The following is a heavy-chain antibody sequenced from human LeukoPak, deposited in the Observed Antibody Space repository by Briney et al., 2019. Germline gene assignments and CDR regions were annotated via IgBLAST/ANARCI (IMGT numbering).Heavy chain of an antibody. CDR1: GFTFSSYA. CDR2: ISGSGGST. Sequence: GGSLRLSCAASGFTFSSYAMSWVRQAPGKGLEWVSAISGSGGSTYYADSVKGRFTISRDNSKNTLYLQMNSLRAEDTAVYYCAKVGTTVTTPRAVYYFDYWGQGTLVTVSS. CDR3: AKVGTTVTTPRAVYYFDY. D-gene: IGHD4-17*01. V-gene: IGHV3-23*01. J-gene: IGHJ4*02.